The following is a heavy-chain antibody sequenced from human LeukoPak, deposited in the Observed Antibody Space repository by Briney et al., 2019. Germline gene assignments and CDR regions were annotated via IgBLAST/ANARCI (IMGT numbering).Heavy chain of an antibody. CDR2: ISGSSSTI. CDR3: ARHIPLRVGGGYYDFWSGSPTNNYFDC. V-gene: IGHV3-48*04. CDR1: GFTFNTNS. Sequence: GGSLRLSCAASGFTFNTNSMNWVRQAPGKGLEWVSYISGSSSTIYYADSVKGRFTISRDNAKNSLYLQMNSLRAEDTAVYYCARHIPLRVGGGYYDFWSGSPTNNYFDCWGQGTLVTVSS. D-gene: IGHD3-3*01. J-gene: IGHJ4*02.